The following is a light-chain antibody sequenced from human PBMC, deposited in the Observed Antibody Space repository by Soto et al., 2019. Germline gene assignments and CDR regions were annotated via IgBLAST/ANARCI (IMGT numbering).Light chain of an antibody. CDR3: QQYGSSPQT. J-gene: IGKJ1*01. CDR1: QSVSSNY. Sequence: EIVLTQSPGTLSLSPGERATLSCRASQSVSSNYLAWYQQKPGQAPRLLIYGASSRAIAIPDRFSGSGSGTDFTLTISRLEPEDFAVYYCQQYGSSPQTFGQGTKVDIK. V-gene: IGKV3-20*01. CDR2: GAS.